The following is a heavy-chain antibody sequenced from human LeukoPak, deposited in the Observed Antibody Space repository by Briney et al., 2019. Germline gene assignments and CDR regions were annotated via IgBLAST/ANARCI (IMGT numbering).Heavy chain of an antibody. J-gene: IGHJ4*02. CDR3: ASPGYSSSWGYFDY. CDR1: GGSISSYY. V-gene: IGHV4-59*08. Sequence: PSETLSLTCTVSGGSISSYYWSWIRQPPGKGLEWIGYIYYSGSTNYNPSLKSRVTISVDTSKNQFSLKLSSVTAADTAVYYCASPGYSSSWGYFDYWGQGTLVTVSS. D-gene: IGHD6-13*01. CDR2: IYYSGST.